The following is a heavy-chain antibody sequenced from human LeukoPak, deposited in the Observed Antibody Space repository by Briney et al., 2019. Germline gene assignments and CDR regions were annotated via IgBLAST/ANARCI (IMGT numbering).Heavy chain of an antibody. CDR1: GGSLSSGSYY. J-gene: IGHJ5*02. V-gene: IGHV4-61*02. D-gene: IGHD6-19*01. CDR2: IYTSGST. CDR3: ARGIRGWSNTP. Sequence: PSETLSLTCTVSGGSLSSGSYYWSWIRQPAGKGLEWIGRIYTSGSTNYNPSLKSRVTISVDTSKNQFSLKLSSVTAADTAVYYCARGIRGWSNTPWGQGTLVTVSS.